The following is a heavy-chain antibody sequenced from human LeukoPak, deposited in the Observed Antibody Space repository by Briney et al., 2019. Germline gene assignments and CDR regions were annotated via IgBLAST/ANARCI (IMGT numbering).Heavy chain of an antibody. CDR2: IYYSGST. D-gene: IGHD2-2*01. CDR1: GGSISSYY. CDR3: ARVSLGSSSVSPHFDY. Sequence: SETLSLTSTVSGGSISSYYWSWIRHPPGKGLEWIGYIYYSGSTNYNPSLKSRVTISVHTSKNQFSLKLSSVTAADTAVYSCARVSLGSSSVSPHFDYWGQGTLVTVSS. J-gene: IGHJ4*02. V-gene: IGHV4-59*01.